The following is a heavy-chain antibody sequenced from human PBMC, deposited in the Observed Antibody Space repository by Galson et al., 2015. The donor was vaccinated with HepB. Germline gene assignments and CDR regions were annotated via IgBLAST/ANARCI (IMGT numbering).Heavy chain of an antibody. V-gene: IGHV3-64D*06. Sequence: SLRLSCAASGFTFSDYAMHWVRQAPGKGLEYVSAINTNGGGTFYADSVKDRFIISRDNSKNTLYLQMNSLRVEDTAVYYYAKRSGYNYDNWGQGTLVTVSS. CDR2: INTNGGGT. J-gene: IGHJ4*02. CDR3: AKRSGYNYDN. CDR1: GFTFSDYA. D-gene: IGHD5-12*01.